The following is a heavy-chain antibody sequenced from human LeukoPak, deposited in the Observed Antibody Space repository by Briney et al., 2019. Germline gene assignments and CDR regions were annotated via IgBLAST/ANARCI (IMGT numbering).Heavy chain of an antibody. CDR2: INPTSGDT. D-gene: IGHD3-10*02. V-gene: IGHV1-2*02. Sequence: ASVKVSCKTSGYTFTAYYMHWVRQAPGQGLEWMGWINPTSGDTNYAQKFQGRVTMTRDTSISTAYMELSRLTSDDTAVYYCASQNLFHTPPDFDYWGQATLVTVSS. J-gene: IGHJ4*02. CDR1: GYTFTAYY. CDR3: ASQNLFHTPPDFDY.